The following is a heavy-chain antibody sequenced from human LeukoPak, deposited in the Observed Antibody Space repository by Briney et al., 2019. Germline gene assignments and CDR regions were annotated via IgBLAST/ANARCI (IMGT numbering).Heavy chain of an antibody. D-gene: IGHD3-10*01. CDR3: ARQRRVRGAKEVYYYYYYYMDV. CDR2: INHSGST. J-gene: IGHJ6*03. V-gene: IGHV4-34*01. CDR1: GGSFSGYY. Sequence: SETLSLTCTVYGGSFSGYYWSWIRQPPGKGLEWIGEINHSGSTNYNPSLKSRVTISVDTSKNQFSLKLSSVTAADTAVYYCARQRRVRGAKEVYYYYYYYMDVWGKGTTVTVSS.